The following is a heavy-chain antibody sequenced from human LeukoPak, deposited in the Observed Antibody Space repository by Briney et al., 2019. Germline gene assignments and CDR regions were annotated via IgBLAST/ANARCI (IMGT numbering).Heavy chain of an antibody. CDR3: AKAQHYYDSSGYPRFLLYYFDY. Sequence: SGGSLRLSCAASGFTFSSYAMHWVRQAPGKGLEWVAVISYDGSNKYYADSVKGRFTISRDNSKNTLYLQMNSLRAEDTAVYYCAKAQHYYDSSGYPRFLLYYFDYWGQGTLVTVSS. D-gene: IGHD3-22*01. V-gene: IGHV3-30-3*01. CDR1: GFTFSSYA. CDR2: ISYDGSNK. J-gene: IGHJ4*02.